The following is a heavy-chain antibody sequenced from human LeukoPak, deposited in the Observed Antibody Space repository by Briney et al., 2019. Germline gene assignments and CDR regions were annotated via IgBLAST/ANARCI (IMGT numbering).Heavy chain of an antibody. Sequence: GGSLRLSCAASGFTFDDYAMHWVRQAPGKGLEWVSGISWNSGSIGYADSVKGRFTISRDNAKNSLHLQMNSLRAEDTALYYCAKGRRDGYNLDAFDIWGQGTMVTVSS. CDR3: AKGRRDGYNLDAFDI. J-gene: IGHJ3*02. V-gene: IGHV3-9*01. D-gene: IGHD5-24*01. CDR1: GFTFDDYA. CDR2: ISWNSGSI.